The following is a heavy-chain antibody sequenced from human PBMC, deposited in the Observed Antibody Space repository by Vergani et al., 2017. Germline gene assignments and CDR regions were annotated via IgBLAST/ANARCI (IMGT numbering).Heavy chain of an antibody. D-gene: IGHD1-7*01. J-gene: IGHJ4*02. V-gene: IGHV3-33*06. CDR3: AKSRILSNNWNSPIFDY. Sequence: QVQLVESGGGVVQPGRSLRLSCAASGFTFNQYGMHWVRQAPGKGLEWVAVTWYDGNNKQYADSVKGRFTISRDNSKSTMYLQMNSLRDEDTGVYYCAKSRILSNNWNSPIFDYWGQGTLVTVSS. CDR1: GFTFNQYG. CDR2: TWYDGNNK.